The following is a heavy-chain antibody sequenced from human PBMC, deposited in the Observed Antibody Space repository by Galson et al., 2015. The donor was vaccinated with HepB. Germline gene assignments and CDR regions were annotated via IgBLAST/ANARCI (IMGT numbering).Heavy chain of an antibody. CDR2: IRGDGSIT. CDR1: GLTFTNTW. J-gene: IGHJ6*02. V-gene: IGHV3-74*01. D-gene: IGHD3-10*01. CDR3: AKDKGTYYGSGRVSGMDV. Sequence: SLRLSCADSGLTFTNTWMHWVRQAPGKGLDWVSRIRGDGSITTYADSVTGRFTVSRDNAKKTLYLQMNSLRGEDTAMYYCAKDKGTYYGSGRVSGMDVWGQGTTVTVSS.